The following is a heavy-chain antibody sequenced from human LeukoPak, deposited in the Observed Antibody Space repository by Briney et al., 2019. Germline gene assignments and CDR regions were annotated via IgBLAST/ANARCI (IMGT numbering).Heavy chain of an antibody. CDR3: ARGSSSAKDDAFDI. D-gene: IGHD2-2*01. CDR1: GGSISSSSYY. J-gene: IGHJ3*02. Sequence: KPSQTLSLTCTVSGGSISSSSYYWGWIRQPPGKGLEWIGSIYYSGSTYYNPSLKSRVTISVDTSKHQFSLKLSSVTAADTAVYYCARGSSSAKDDAFDIWGQGTMVTVSS. V-gene: IGHV4-39*07. CDR2: IYYSGST.